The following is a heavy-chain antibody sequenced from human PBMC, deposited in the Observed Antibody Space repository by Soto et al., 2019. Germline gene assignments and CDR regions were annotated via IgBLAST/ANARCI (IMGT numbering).Heavy chain of an antibody. V-gene: IGHV3-15*01. Sequence: EAQLVESGGGLVTPGESLRLSCVASGFTFSNAWMSWVRQVPGKGLEWIGRITSKSAGATTAYAAPVTGRFTVSRDDLKNTLYLPVNSLKTEDTGICYCYSEHTLFMAHWGQGTLVTVSS. J-gene: IGHJ4*02. CDR1: GFTFSNAW. CDR2: ITSKSAGATT. D-gene: IGHD2-15*01. CDR3: YSEHTLFMAH.